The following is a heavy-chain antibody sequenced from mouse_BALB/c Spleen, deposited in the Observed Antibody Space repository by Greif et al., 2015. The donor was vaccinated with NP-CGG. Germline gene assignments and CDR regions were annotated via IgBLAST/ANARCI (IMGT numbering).Heavy chain of an antibody. CDR3: ARTGSSGYGATDY. V-gene: IGHV14-3*02. D-gene: IGHD3-1*01. CDR1: GFNIKDTY. CDR2: IDPANGNT. Sequence: VQLQQSGAELVKPGASVKLSCTASGFNIKDTYMHWVKQRPEQGLEWIGRIDPANGNTKYDPKFQGKATITADTSSNTAYLQLSSLTSEDTAVYYCARTGSSGYGATDYWGQGTSVTVSS. J-gene: IGHJ4*01.